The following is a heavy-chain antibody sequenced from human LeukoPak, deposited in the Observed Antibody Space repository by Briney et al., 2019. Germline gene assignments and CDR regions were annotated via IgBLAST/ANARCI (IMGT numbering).Heavy chain of an antibody. CDR2: ISSSSSYI. CDR3: ARDERSSYGMDV. J-gene: IGHJ6*02. CDR1: GFTFSSYS. V-gene: IGHV3-21*01. Sequence: PGGSLRLSCAASGFTFSSYSMNWVRQAPGKGLEWVSSISSSSSYIYYADSVKGRFTFSRDNAKNSLYLQMNSLRAEDTAVYYCARDERSSYGMDVWGQGTTVTVSS. D-gene: IGHD6-6*01.